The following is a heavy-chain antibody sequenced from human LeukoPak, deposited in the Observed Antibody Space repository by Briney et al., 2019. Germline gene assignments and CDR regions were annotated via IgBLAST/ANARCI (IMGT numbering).Heavy chain of an antibody. D-gene: IGHD2-8*01. Sequence: GASVKVSCKASGYTFSGYYMHWVRQAPGQGLEWMGRINPNNGGTNYAQNFQGRVTMTWDTSISAAYMELSRLRSDDTAVYYCTRGPVSDAFDIWGQGTMVTVSS. CDR2: INPNNGGT. J-gene: IGHJ3*02. CDR3: TRGPVSDAFDI. V-gene: IGHV1-2*06. CDR1: GYTFSGYY.